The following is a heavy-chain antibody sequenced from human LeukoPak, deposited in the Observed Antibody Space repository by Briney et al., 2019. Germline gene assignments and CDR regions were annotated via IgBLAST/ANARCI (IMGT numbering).Heavy chain of an antibody. CDR3: AKDQLYYDSSGYYSNPGLPRLAYYYYGMDV. CDR1: GFTFSSYG. J-gene: IGHJ6*02. CDR2: IWYDGSNK. D-gene: IGHD3-22*01. V-gene: IGHV3-30*02. Sequence: QPGGSLRLSCAASGFTFSSYGMHWVRQAPGKGLEWVAVIWYDGSNKYYADSVKGRFTISRDNSKNTLYLQMNSLRAEDTAVYYCAKDQLYYDSSGYYSNPGLPRLAYYYYGMDVWGQGTTVTVSS.